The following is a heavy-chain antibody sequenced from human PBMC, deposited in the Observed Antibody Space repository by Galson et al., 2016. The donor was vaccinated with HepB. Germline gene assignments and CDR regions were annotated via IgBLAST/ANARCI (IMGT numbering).Heavy chain of an antibody. J-gene: IGHJ4*02. CDR3: ARDGGGGYNLDY. V-gene: IGHV3-7*01. CDR2: IKQDGNEK. CDR1: GFTFSTYW. D-gene: IGHD5-24*01. Sequence: SLRLSCAASGFTFSTYWMHWVRQAPGKGLEWVANIKQDGNEKYYVDSVKGRFTISRDNAKNSVYLQMNSLRDEDTAVYYCARDGGGGYNLDYWGQGTLVTVSS.